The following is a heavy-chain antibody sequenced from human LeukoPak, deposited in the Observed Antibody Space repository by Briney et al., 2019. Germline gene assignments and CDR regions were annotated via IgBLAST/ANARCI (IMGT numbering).Heavy chain of an antibody. D-gene: IGHD3-10*01. V-gene: IGHV1-18*01. CDR2: ISAYNGNT. CDR1: GYTFTSYG. Sequence: GASVKVSCKASGYTFTSYGISWVRQAPGQGLEWMGWISAYNGNTNYAQKLQGRVTMTTDTSTSAAYMELRSLRSDDTAVYYCARHAVGWFGELSQYYFVYWGQGTLVTVSS. J-gene: IGHJ4*02. CDR3: ARHAVGWFGELSQYYFVY.